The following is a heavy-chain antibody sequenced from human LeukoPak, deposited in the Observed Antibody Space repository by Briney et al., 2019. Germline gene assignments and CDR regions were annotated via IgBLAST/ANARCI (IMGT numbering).Heavy chain of an antibody. CDR1: GGSISSYY. Sequence: SETLSLTCTVSGGSISSYYWSWIRQPPGKGLEWIGYIYYSGSTNYNPSLKSRVTISVDTSKNQFSLKLSSVTAADTAVYYCARGRSNSWLGGNWFDPWGQGTLVTVSS. J-gene: IGHJ5*02. CDR2: IYYSGST. D-gene: IGHD6-13*01. CDR3: ARGRSNSWLGGNWFDP. V-gene: IGHV4-59*01.